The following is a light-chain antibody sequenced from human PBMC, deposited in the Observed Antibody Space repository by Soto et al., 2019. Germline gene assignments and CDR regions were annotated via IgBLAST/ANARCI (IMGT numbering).Light chain of an antibody. CDR2: GNI. J-gene: IGLJ2*01. CDR1: SSNIEAGYD. CDR3: QSYDSSLSVV. Sequence: QSVLTQPPSVSGAPGQRVTISCTGSSSNIEAGYDVHWYQHLPGTAPKLLIYGNINRPSGVPDRFSGSKSDTSASLAITGLQDEDEADYYCQSYDSSLSVVFGGGTKLTVL. V-gene: IGLV1-40*01.